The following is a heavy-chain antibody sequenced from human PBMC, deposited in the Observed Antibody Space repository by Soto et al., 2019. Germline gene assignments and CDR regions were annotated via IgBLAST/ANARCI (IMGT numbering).Heavy chain of an antibody. D-gene: IGHD6-19*01. CDR2: ISGGGTT. J-gene: IGHJ4*02. CDR1: GFTFSNYA. V-gene: IGHV3-23*01. CDR3: AKAAHSNGYYYFDY. Sequence: GGSLRLSCAAYGFTFSNYAINWVRQAPGKGLEWVSSISGGGTTYYADSVKGRFTISRDNSKNTLYLQMNSLRAEDTALFYCAKAAHSNGYYYFDYWGQGSLVTVSS.